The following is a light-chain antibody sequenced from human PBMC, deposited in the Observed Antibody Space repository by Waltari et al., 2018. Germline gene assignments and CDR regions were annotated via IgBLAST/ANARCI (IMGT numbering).Light chain of an antibody. Sequence: QSVLTQPPSASGTPGQRVTISCSGSSSNIGSNFVYWYQQLPGTAPKLLIYRNNRRPAGVPDRFSGSKSGTSASLGISGLRSEDEADYYCAPWDDSLSGPGVFGGGTKLTVL. CDR3: APWDDSLSGPGV. V-gene: IGLV1-47*01. J-gene: IGLJ3*02. CDR1: SSNIGSNF. CDR2: RNN.